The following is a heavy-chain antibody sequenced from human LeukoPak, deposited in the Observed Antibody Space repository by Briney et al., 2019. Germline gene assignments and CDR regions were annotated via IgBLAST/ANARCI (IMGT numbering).Heavy chain of an antibody. D-gene: IGHD4-23*01. CDR1: GFTFSSYA. CDR2: ISSSSSYI. Sequence: GGSLRLSCAASGFTFSSYAMTWVRQAPGKGLEWVSSISSSSSYIYYADSVKGRFTISRDNAKNSLYLQMNSLRAEDTAVYYCTGGNDVADFDYWGQGTLVTVSS. J-gene: IGHJ4*02. CDR3: TGGNDVADFDY. V-gene: IGHV3-21*01.